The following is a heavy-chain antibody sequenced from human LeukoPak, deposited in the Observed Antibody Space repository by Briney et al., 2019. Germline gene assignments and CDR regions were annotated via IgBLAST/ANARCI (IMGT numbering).Heavy chain of an antibody. CDR1: GYTFSSYG. Sequence: ASVKVSCKASGYTFSSYGVNWVRQAPGQGLEWMGWINAYNGNTNYAQKFQGRVTMTTDTSTSTAHMELRSLRSDDTAVYYCARPSYYYDTSSYYGPYYGMDVWGQGTTVTVSS. J-gene: IGHJ6*02. D-gene: IGHD3-22*01. CDR2: INAYNGNT. V-gene: IGHV1-18*01. CDR3: ARPSYYYDTSSYYGPYYGMDV.